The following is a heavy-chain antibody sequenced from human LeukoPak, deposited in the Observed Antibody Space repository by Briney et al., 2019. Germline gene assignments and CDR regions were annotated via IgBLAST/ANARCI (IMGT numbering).Heavy chain of an antibody. CDR1: GFTFSTYA. D-gene: IGHD6-6*01. V-gene: IGHV3-23*01. CDR2: IRRSGGST. Sequence: SGGSLRLSCAASGFTFSTYAMNWVRQAPGKGLEWVSGIRRSGGSTYYADSVKGRFTISRDNSKNTLYLQMNSLRVEDMATYYCAKYRTAPPYGLDVWGQGTTVTVSS. J-gene: IGHJ6*02. CDR3: AKYRTAPPYGLDV.